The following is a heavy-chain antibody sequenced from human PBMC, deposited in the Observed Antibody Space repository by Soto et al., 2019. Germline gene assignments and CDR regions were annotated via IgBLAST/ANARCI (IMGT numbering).Heavy chain of an antibody. Sequence: QVNLAQSGAEVKKPGSSVKVSCKVSGGSFSSFSINWVRQAPGQRFEWMGGIIPILGTANFTQKFQERVTFTADESTATAYMTLSSLTSEDTAFYYCTSFDSNGYYPQNHYWGPGTQVTVSS. CDR3: TSFDSNGYYPQNHY. J-gene: IGHJ4*02. CDR1: GGSFSSFS. V-gene: IGHV1-69*01. CDR2: IIPILGTA. D-gene: IGHD3-22*01.